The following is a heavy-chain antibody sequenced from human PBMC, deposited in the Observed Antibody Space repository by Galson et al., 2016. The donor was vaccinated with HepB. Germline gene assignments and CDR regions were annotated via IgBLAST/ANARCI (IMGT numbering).Heavy chain of an antibody. V-gene: IGHV4-31*03. CDR3: ARGVYSDHGLGWFDP. J-gene: IGHJ5*02. D-gene: IGHD4-17*01. CDR1: GDSISSGTYY. Sequence: TLSLTCTVSGDSISSGTYYWSWIRHHSGKGLEWIGYVYYSGTTYYNPSLKSRVSISVDTSKSQFSLTLNSVTAADTAVYFCARGVYSDHGLGWFDPWGQGTRVTVSA. CDR2: VYYSGTT.